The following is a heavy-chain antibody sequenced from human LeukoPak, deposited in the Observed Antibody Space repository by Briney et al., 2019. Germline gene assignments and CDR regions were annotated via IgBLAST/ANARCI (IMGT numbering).Heavy chain of an antibody. Sequence: SETLSLTCTVSGGSISSSSYYWGWIRQPPGKGLEWIGSIYYSGSTYYNPSLKSRVTISVDTSKNQFSLKLSSVTAADTALYYCAKFGDHRYAHDYWGQGTLVTVSS. CDR2: IYYSGST. D-gene: IGHD3-16*01. V-gene: IGHV4-39*01. CDR3: AKFGDHRYAHDY. CDR1: GGSISSSSYY. J-gene: IGHJ4*02.